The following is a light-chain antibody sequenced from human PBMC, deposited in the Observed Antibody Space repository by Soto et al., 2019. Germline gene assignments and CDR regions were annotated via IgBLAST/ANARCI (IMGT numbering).Light chain of an antibody. CDR3: GSYAGSYTLV. CDR1: SSDVGAYNW. Sequence: QSALTQPRSVSGSPGQSVTISCAGTSSDVGAYNWVSWYQQHPGKVPKIMIYDVNRRPSGVPDRFSGSKSGNTASLTISGLQADDEDDSYCGSYAGSYTLVFGGGTKLTVL. V-gene: IGLV2-11*01. CDR2: DVN. J-gene: IGLJ3*02.